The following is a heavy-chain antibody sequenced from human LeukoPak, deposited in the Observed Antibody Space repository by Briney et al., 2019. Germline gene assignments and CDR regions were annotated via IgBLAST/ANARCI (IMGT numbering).Heavy chain of an antibody. CDR1: GGSFSGYY. D-gene: IGHD5-12*01. V-gene: IGHV4-34*01. CDR2: INHSGST. J-gene: IGHJ6*02. CDR3: ARNDGYNFIYYYYGMDV. Sequence: PSETLSLTCAVYGGSFSGYYWCWLRQPPGKGLEWIGEINHSGSTNYNPSLKSRVTISVDTSKNQFSLKLSSVTAANTAVYYCARNDGYNFIYYYYGMDVWGQGTTVTVSS.